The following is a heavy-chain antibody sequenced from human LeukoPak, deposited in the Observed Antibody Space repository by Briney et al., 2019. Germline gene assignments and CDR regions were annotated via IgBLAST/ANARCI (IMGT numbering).Heavy chain of an antibody. CDR1: GGSISSSSYY. CDR2: INHSGST. J-gene: IGHJ6*02. V-gene: IGHV4-39*07. D-gene: IGHD4-11*01. CDR3: ASSTDDYSNYGNYYYGMDV. Sequence: SETLSLTCTVSGGSISSSSYYWGWIRQPPGKGLEWIGEINHSGSTNYNPSLKSRVTISVDTSKNQFSLKLSSVTAADTAVYYCASSTDDYSNYGNYYYGMDVWGQGTTVTVSS.